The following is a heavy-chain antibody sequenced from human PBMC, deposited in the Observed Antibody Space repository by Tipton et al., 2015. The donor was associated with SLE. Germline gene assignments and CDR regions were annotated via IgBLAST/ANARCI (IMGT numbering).Heavy chain of an antibody. CDR3: ARGRGGDWINWFDS. J-gene: IGHJ5*01. CDR2: IWYDGSNK. Sequence: SLRLSCAASGFTFSSYGMHWVRQAPGKGLEWVAVIWYDGSNKYYGDSVKGRFTISRDNSKNTLYLQMNSLRAEDTAVYYCARGRGGDWINWFDSWGQGTLVTVSS. CDR1: GFTFSSYG. V-gene: IGHV3-33*08. D-gene: IGHD2-21*02.